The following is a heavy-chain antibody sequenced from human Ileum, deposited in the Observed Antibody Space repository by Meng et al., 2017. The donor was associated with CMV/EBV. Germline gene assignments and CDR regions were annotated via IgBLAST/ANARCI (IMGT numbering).Heavy chain of an antibody. J-gene: IGHJ4*02. CDR1: DYPITNYC. Sequence: HAESGVKNSGPPWKFSCNTSDYPITNYCISGVRQAPGQGLEWMGWINTCSDNSNTAQKFRDGFTITETTSTRTSLIELCGLASDDTALYYWARVQVSGVFDYWGQGTLVTVSS. CDR2: INTCSDNS. V-gene: IGHV1-18*01. D-gene: IGHD1-26*01. CDR3: ARVQVSGVFDY.